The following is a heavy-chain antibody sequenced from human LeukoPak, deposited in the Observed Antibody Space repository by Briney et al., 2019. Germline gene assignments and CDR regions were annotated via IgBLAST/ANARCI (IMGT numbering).Heavy chain of an antibody. CDR3: AKEYYYDSSGYYYYGGFDY. J-gene: IGHJ4*02. Sequence: GGSLRLSCAASTFTFSNYWMSWVRQAPGKGLEWVANIKQDGSEKYYVDSVKGRFTISRDNAKNSLYLRMNSLRAEDTAVYYCAKEYYYDSSGYYYYGGFDYWGQGTLVTVSS. V-gene: IGHV3-7*03. CDR2: IKQDGSEK. CDR1: TFTFSNYW. D-gene: IGHD3-22*01.